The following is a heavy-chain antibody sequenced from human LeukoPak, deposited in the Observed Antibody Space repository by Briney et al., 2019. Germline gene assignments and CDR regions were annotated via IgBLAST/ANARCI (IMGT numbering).Heavy chain of an antibody. CDR2: IGSTSTTV. J-gene: IGHJ4*02. V-gene: IGHV3-48*02. CDR1: GFTFSSYS. D-gene: IGHD3-10*01. CDR3: TRGGRYYGSGSYSGSYY. Sequence: SGGSLRLSCTASGFTFSSYSMIWVRQAPGKGLEWVSYIGSTSTTVYYTDSVKGRFTISRDNAINSLYLQMNSLRDEDTAVYYCTRGGRYYGSGSYSGSYYWGQGTLVTVSS.